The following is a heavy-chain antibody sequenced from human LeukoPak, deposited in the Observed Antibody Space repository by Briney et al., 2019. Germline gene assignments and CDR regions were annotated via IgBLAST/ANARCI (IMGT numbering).Heavy chain of an antibody. CDR3: AKAKGWYGEGYFDY. J-gene: IGHJ4*02. Sequence: GGSLRLSCAASGFTFSDYSMSWIRQAPGKGLEWVSVLYPDGRTYYADSVKGRFTISRDVSKNTLFLQMTSLRAEDTAVYYCAKAKGWYGEGYFDYWGQGTLVTVSS. CDR2: LYPDGRT. D-gene: IGHD3-10*01. V-gene: IGHV3-53*01. CDR1: GFTFSDYS.